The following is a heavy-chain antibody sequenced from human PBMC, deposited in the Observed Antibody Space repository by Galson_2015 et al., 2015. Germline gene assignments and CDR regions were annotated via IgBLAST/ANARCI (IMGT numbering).Heavy chain of an antibody. CDR1: GYIFSTYW. CDR3: TRRLIANFRDAFDS. D-gene: IGHD2-21*01. J-gene: IGHJ3*01. Sequence: QSGAEVKKPGESLTISCQGSGYIFSTYWIAWVRQMPGKGLEWMGMIYPGDTYIRNNPSFEGQVTMSVDKSISTAYLRWSSLKASDTAMYYCTRRLIANFRDAFDSGAKGQWPLSLQ. V-gene: IGHV5-51*01. CDR2: IYPGDTYI.